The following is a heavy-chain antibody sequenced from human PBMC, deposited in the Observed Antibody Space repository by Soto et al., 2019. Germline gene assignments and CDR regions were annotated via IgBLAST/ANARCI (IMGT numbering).Heavy chain of an antibody. CDR2: IYYSGST. D-gene: IGHD6-6*01. J-gene: IGHJ6*02. CDR3: ARRSIAARLGYYYYGMDV. CDR1: GGSISSSSYY. Sequence: PSETLSLTCTVSGGSISSSSYYWGWILQPPGKGLEWIGSIYYSGSTYYNPSLKSRVTISVDTSKNQFSLKLSSVTAADTAVYYCARRSIAARLGYYYYGMDVWGQGTTVT. V-gene: IGHV4-39*01.